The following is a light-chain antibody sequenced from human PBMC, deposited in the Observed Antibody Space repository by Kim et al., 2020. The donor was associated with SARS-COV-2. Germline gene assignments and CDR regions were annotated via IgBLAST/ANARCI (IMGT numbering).Light chain of an antibody. CDR2: QDS. Sequence: SYELTQPPSVSVSPGQTASITCSGDKLGDKYACWYQQKPGQSPVLVFYQDSKRPSGIPERFSGSNSGNTATLTISGTQAMDEADYYCQAWDSSTAAVFGGGTQLTVL. CDR1: KLGDKY. J-gene: IGLJ2*01. CDR3: QAWDSSTAAV. V-gene: IGLV3-1*01.